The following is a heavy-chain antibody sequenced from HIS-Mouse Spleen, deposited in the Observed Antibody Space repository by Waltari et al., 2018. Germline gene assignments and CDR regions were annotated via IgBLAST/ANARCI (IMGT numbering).Heavy chain of an antibody. CDR3: AREIPYSSSWYDWYFDL. CDR2: SYYSGSI. V-gene: IGHV4-39*07. D-gene: IGHD6-13*01. J-gene: IGHJ2*01. Sequence: QLQLQESGPGLVKPSETLSLTCTVSGGSISSSSYYWGWIRQPPGKGLGWIGSSYYSGSIYYSPSLKSRVTISVDTSKNQFSLKLSSVTAADTAVYYCAREIPYSSSWYDWYFDLWGRGTLVTVSS. CDR1: GGSISSSSYY.